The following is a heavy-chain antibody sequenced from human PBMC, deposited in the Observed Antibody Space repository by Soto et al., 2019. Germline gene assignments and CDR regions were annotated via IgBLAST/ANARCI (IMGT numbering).Heavy chain of an antibody. D-gene: IGHD6-13*01. CDR2: ISSSSYI. CDR1: GFTFSSYS. Sequence: GGSLRLSCAASGFTFSSYSMNWVRRAPGKGLEWVSSISSSSYIYYADSVKGRFTISRDNAKNSLYLQMNSLRAEDTAVYYCARVSKAGYSSSWTRGYFDYWGQGTLVTVSS. J-gene: IGHJ4*02. V-gene: IGHV3-21*01. CDR3: ARVSKAGYSSSWTRGYFDY.